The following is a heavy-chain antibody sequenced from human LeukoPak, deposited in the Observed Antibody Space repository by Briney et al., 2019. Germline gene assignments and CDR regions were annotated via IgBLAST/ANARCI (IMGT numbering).Heavy chain of an antibody. V-gene: IGHV1-24*01. CDR1: GYTLTELS. CDR2: FDPEDGET. D-gene: IGHD1-7*01. CDR3: ATYRLYNWNYLLDY. Sequence: ASVKVSCKVSGYTLTELSMHWVRQAPGKGLEWMGGFDPEDGETIYAQKFQGRVTMTEDTSTDTAYMELSSLRSEDTAVYYCATYRLYNWNYLLDYWGRGTLVTVTS. J-gene: IGHJ4*02.